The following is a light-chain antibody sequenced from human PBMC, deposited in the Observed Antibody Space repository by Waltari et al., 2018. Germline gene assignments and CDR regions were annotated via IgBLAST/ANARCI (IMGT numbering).Light chain of an antibody. Sequence: DIVLTQSPDSPSVSLGERATIKCKSSHTVLYNTDNKSYLGWYQKKPGQPPNLPIYWASVRDSGVTHPCSGTGYGTDFTLTTSSLQPEDVAVYYCQQYYSTPFSFGAGTKVDVK. CDR1: HTVLYNTDNKSY. V-gene: IGKV4-1*01. J-gene: IGKJ3*01. CDR2: WAS. CDR3: QQYYSTPFS.